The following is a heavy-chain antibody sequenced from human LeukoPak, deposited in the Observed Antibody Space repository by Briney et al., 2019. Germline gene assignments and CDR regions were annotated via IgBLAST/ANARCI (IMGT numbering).Heavy chain of an antibody. CDR3: ARGPASALWFGELSYYYYYMDV. CDR2: INSDGSST. CDR1: GFTFSSYW. D-gene: IGHD3-10*01. Sequence: GGSLRLSCAASGFTFSSYWMHWVRQAPGKGLVWVSRINSDGSSTSYADSVKGRFTISRDNAKNTLYLQMNSLRAEDTAVYYCARGPASALWFGELSYYYYYMDVWGKGTTVTISS. J-gene: IGHJ6*03. V-gene: IGHV3-74*01.